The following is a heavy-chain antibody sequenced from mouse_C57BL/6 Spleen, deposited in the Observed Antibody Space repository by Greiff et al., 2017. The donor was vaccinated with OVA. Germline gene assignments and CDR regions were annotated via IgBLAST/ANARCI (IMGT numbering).Heavy chain of an antibody. CDR3: TRRPTAVGGDAMDY. D-gene: IGHD1-1*01. V-gene: IGHV1-15*01. CDR2: IVPETGGT. CDR1: GYTFTDYE. Sequence: VQLQQSGAELVRPGASVTLSCKASGYTFTDYEMHWVKQTPVHGLEWIGAIVPETGGTAYNQKFKGKAILTADKSSSTAYMELRSLTSEDSAVYYCTRRPTAVGGDAMDYWGQGTSVTVSS. J-gene: IGHJ4*01.